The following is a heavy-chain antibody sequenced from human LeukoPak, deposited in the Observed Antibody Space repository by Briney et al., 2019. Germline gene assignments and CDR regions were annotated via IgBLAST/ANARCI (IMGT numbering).Heavy chain of an antibody. Sequence: GGSLRLSCAASGFTFSSYAMSWARQAPGKGLEWVSAISGSGGSTYYADSVKGRFTISRDNSKNTLYLQMNSLRAEDTAVYYCAYNSGTGYYYYMDVWGKGTTVTVSS. J-gene: IGHJ6*03. V-gene: IGHV3-23*01. D-gene: IGHD1-1*01. CDR3: AYNSGTGYYYYMDV. CDR2: ISGSGGST. CDR1: GFTFSSYA.